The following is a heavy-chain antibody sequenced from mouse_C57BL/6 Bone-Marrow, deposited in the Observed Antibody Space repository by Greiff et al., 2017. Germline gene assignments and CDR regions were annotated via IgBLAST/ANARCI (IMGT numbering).Heavy chain of an antibody. Sequence: EVKVVESGGGLVQPGGSLSLSCAASGFTFTDYYMSWVRQPPGKALEWLGFIRNKANGYTTEYSASVKGRFTISRDNSQSILYLQMIALRAEDNATYYCARYIDTAMDYWGQGTSVTVSS. CDR1: GFTFTDYY. V-gene: IGHV7-3*01. CDR2: IRNKANGYTT. D-gene: IGHD3-2*01. J-gene: IGHJ4*01. CDR3: ARYIDTAMDY.